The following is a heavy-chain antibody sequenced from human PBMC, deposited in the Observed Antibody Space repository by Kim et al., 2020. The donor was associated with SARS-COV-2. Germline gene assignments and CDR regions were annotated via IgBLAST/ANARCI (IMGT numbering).Heavy chain of an antibody. J-gene: IGHJ1*01. D-gene: IGHD5-12*01. V-gene: IGHV7-4-1*02. CDR3: AGRTSGSDHGQFVQT. Sequence: ASVKVSCKASGYPFNSHAINWVRQAPGQGLEWMGWINTNTGNPSYAQDFRGRFVFSLDTSVSTAYLQISSLKAEDSAVYYCAGRTSGSDHGQFVQTLGQG. CDR1: GYPFNSHA. CDR2: INTNTGNP.